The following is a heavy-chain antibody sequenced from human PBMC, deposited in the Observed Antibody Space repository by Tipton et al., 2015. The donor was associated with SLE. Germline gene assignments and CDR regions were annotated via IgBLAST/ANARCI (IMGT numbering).Heavy chain of an antibody. V-gene: IGHV3-21*03. J-gene: IGHJ4*02. D-gene: IGHD3-16*01. CDR2: ISISGTYI. CDR1: GFTFSSYS. Sequence: SLRLSCVVSGFTFSSYSMNWVRQAPGKGLEWVSSISISGTYIYYAASVKGRFTISRDNTKISLFLQMTSLRAEDTAVYYCARGYASGSFSPSYFDYWGQGTLVTVSS. CDR3: ARGYASGSFSPSYFDY.